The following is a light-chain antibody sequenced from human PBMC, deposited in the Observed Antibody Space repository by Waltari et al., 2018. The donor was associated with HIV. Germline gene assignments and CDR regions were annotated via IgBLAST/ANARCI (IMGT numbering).Light chain of an antibody. J-gene: IGLJ2*01. V-gene: IGLV1-44*01. CDR3: ATWDDTMSVV. Sequence: SLLTQPPSVSGAPGQRVNISCSGGPPNIGGNRVTWYRQLPGTAPILLISNNDQRPSSVPVRFSGSKSSTSASLVISGLQSDDEADYYCATWDDTMSVVFGGGTRLTVL. CDR1: PPNIGGNR. CDR2: NND.